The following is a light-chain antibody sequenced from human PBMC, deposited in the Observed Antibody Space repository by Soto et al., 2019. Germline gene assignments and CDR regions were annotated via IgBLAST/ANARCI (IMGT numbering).Light chain of an antibody. V-gene: IGLV2-14*01. CDR2: EVS. Sequence: QSVLTQPPSVSAAPGQKVTISCTGTSSDVGGYNYVSWYQQHPGKAPKLMIYEVSNRPSGVSNRFSGSKSGNTASLTISGLQAEDEADYYCSSYTSSSTLYVFGTGTKLTVL. CDR1: SSDVGGYNY. CDR3: SSYTSSSTLYV. J-gene: IGLJ1*01.